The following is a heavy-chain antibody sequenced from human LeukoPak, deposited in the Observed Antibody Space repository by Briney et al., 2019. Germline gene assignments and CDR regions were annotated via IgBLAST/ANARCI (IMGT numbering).Heavy chain of an antibody. CDR1: GFTFSSYA. J-gene: IGHJ4*02. CDR2: ISASGGST. V-gene: IGHV3-23*01. Sequence: GGSLRLSCAASGFTFSSYAMGWVRQAPGKGLEWVSTISASGGSTYYADSVKGRFTISRDNSKSTLYLQLNSLRAEDTAVYYCAKDLSYPPQWLGYFDYWGQGTLVTVSS. D-gene: IGHD6-19*01. CDR3: AKDLSYPPQWLGYFDY.